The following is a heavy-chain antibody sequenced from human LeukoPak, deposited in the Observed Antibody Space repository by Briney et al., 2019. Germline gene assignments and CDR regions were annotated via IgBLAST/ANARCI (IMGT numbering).Heavy chain of an antibody. CDR3: AKQRASYGYVFDY. J-gene: IGHJ4*02. D-gene: IGHD5-18*01. V-gene: IGHV3-23*01. CDR2: ISGSGGST. Sequence: GGSLRLSCAASGFTFSSYAMSWVRQAPGKGLEWVSAISGSGGSTYYADSVKGRFAISRDNSKNTLFLQMNSLRAEDTATYYCAKQRASYGYVFDYWGQGTLVTVSS. CDR1: GFTFSSYA.